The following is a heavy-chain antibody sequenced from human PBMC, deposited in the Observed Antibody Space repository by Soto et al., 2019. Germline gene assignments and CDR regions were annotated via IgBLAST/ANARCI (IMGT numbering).Heavy chain of an antibody. J-gene: IGHJ4*02. Sequence: PGGSLRLSFAASGFTFSSYAMSWFRQAPGKGLGWVSAISGSGGSTYYADSVKGRFTISRDNSKNTLYLQMNSLRAEDTAVYYCAKDLPYYYDSSGSYWGQGTLVTVSS. CDR1: GFTFSSYA. CDR3: AKDLPYYYDSSGSY. D-gene: IGHD3-22*01. V-gene: IGHV3-23*01. CDR2: ISGSGGST.